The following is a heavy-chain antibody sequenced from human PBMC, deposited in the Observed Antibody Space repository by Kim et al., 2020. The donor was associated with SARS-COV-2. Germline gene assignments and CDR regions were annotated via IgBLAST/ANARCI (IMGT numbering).Heavy chain of an antibody. V-gene: IGHV4-31*02. D-gene: IGHD7-27*01. J-gene: IGHJ4*02. CDR2: T. Sequence: TYYNPSLKSRVTISVDTSKNQFSLKLSSVTAADTAVYYCARERENWAFDYWGQGTLVTVSS. CDR3: ARERENWAFDY.